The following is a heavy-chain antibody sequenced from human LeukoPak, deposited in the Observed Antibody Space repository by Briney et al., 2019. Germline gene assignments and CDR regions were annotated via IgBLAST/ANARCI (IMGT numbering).Heavy chain of an antibody. V-gene: IGHV3-23*01. CDR1: GFTFSSYA. Sequence: GGSLRLSCAASGFTFSSYAMSWVRQAPGKGLEWVSAISGSGGSTYYADSVKGRFTISRDNSKNTPYLQMNSLRAEDTAVYYCAKDLGDYDSSGYYYRQPFDYWGQGTLVTVSS. J-gene: IGHJ4*02. CDR3: AKDLGDYDSSGYYYRQPFDY. CDR2: ISGSGGST. D-gene: IGHD3-22*01.